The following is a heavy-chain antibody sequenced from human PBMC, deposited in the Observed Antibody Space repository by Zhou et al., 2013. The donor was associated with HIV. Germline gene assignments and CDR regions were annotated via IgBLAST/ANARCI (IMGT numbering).Heavy chain of an antibody. D-gene: IGHD3-3*01. CDR1: GYTFGKYG. V-gene: IGHV1-18*01. Sequence: QIQMVQSGAEVKKPGASVKVSCKASGYTFGKYGISWVRQAPGQGLEFVGWVSTYDGDTNYAQKVRGRVTLTTDTSTSTAYMEVRALKYDDTAVYYCARASAIWQSDTAYMDVWGEGTTVTVSS. CDR3: ARASAIWQSDTAYMDV. J-gene: IGHJ6*03. CDR2: VSTYDGDT.